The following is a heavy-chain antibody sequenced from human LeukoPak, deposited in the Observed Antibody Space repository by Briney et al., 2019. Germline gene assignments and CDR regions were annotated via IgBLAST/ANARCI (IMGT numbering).Heavy chain of an antibody. V-gene: IGHV1-46*01. D-gene: IGHD2-15*01. J-gene: IGHJ5*02. CDR2: INPSGGST. CDR3: ARDRYCSGGSCYSWAWFDP. CDR1: GYTFTSYY. Sequence: GASVKVSCKASGYTFTSYYMHWVRQAPGQGLEWMGIINPSGGSTSYAQKFQGRVTMTRDTSTNTVYMELSSLRSEDTAVYYCARDRYCSGGSCYSWAWFDPWGQGTLVTVSS.